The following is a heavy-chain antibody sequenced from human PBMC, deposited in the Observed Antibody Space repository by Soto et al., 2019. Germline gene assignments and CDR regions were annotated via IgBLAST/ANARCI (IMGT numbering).Heavy chain of an antibody. V-gene: IGHV1-3*01. J-gene: IGHJ4*02. D-gene: IGHD2-2*02. CDR1: GYTFTSYY. CDR2: IISVNDKT. CDR3: ARGRRSCTGNNCYTDFDF. Sequence: ASVKVSCKASGYTFTSYYMHWVRQAPGQRLEWLGWIISVNDKTLYSPKFQGRLAITRDTSANTAYMDLYSLRSEDSAVYYCARGRRSCTGNNCYTDFDFWGQGSLVTVSS.